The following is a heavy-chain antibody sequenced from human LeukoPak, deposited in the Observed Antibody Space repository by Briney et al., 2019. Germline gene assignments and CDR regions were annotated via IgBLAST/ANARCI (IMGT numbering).Heavy chain of an antibody. Sequence: ASVKVSCKASGYTFTSYDINWVRQATGQGLEWMGWMNPNSGNTGYAQKFQGRVTMTRNTSISTAYMELSSLRSEDTAVYYCARGVGYCSGSSCYYNWFDPWGQGTLVTVSS. V-gene: IGHV1-8*01. J-gene: IGHJ5*02. CDR3: ARGVGYCSGSSCYYNWFDP. CDR2: MNPNSGNT. CDR1: GYTFTSYD. D-gene: IGHD2-15*01.